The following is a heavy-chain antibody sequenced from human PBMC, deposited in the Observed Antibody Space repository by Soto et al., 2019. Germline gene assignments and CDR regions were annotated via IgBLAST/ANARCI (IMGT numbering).Heavy chain of an antibody. CDR3: ARSLYDFWSGYYSPYGMDV. CDR2: INLIYATA. Sequence: SVKVYCKPVGYTSSFEYVPWGRKAPGQGLEWVGMINLIYATANYAQKFQGRVTITADKATSTAYMELNSLRSEDTAVYYCARSLYDFWSGYYSPYGMDVWGQGTTVTAP. D-gene: IGHD3-3*01. V-gene: IGHV1-69*06. CDR1: GYTSSFEY. J-gene: IGHJ6*02.